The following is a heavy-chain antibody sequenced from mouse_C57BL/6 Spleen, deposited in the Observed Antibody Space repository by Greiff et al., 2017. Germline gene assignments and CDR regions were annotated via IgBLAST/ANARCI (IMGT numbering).Heavy chain of an antibody. Sequence: EVKLMESGGGLVKPGGSLKLSCAASGFTFSDYGMHWVRQAPEKGLEWVAYISSGSSTIYYADTVKGRFTISRDNAKNTLFLQKTSLRSEDTAMYYCARPYYGSSSFAYWGQGTLVTVSA. CDR3: ARPYYGSSSFAY. J-gene: IGHJ3*01. CDR1: GFTFSDYG. D-gene: IGHD1-1*01. CDR2: ISSGSSTI. V-gene: IGHV5-17*01.